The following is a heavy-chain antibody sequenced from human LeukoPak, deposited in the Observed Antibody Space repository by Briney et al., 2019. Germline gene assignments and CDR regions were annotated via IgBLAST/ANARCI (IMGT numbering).Heavy chain of an antibody. CDR1: GYTFTNYG. CDR2: ISGYNGKT. D-gene: IGHD5-12*01. Sequence: ASVKVSCKASGYTFTNYGITWVRQAPGQGLEWMAWISGYNGKTNYAQNLQGRVTMTTDTSTSTAYMDLRSLRSDDTAVYYCARDYGEGRVATIPLAYWDQGTLVTVSS. CDR3: ARDYGEGRVATIPLAY. J-gene: IGHJ4*02. V-gene: IGHV1-18*04.